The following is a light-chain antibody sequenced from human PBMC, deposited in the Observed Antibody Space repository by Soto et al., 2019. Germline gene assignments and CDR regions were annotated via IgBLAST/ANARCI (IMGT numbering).Light chain of an antibody. CDR2: RNN. CDR1: SSNIGSNY. Sequence: QSVLTQPPSASGTPGQRVTISFSGSSSNIGSNYVYWYQQLPGTAPKLLIYRNNQRPSGVPDRFSGSKSGTSASLAISGLRSEDEADYYCAAWDDSLSCVVFGGGTKLTVL. J-gene: IGLJ2*01. CDR3: AAWDDSLSCVV. V-gene: IGLV1-47*01.